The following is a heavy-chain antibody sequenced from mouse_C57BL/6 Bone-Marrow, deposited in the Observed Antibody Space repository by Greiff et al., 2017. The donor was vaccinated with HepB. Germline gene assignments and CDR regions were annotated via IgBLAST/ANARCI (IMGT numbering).Heavy chain of an antibody. Sequence: SGTVLARPGASVKMSCKTSGYTFTSYWMHWVKQRPGQGLEWIGAIYPGNSDTSYNQKFKGKAKLTAVTSASTAYMELSSLTNEDSAVYYCTRLSPLLWLRRRFAYWGQGTLVTVSA. CDR1: GYTFTSYW. CDR2: IYPGNSDT. CDR3: TRLSPLLWLRRRFAY. V-gene: IGHV1-5*01. J-gene: IGHJ3*01. D-gene: IGHD2-2*01.